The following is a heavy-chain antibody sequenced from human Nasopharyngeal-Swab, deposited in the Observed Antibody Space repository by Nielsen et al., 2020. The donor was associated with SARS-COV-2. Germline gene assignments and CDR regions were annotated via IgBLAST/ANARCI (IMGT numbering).Heavy chain of an antibody. CDR3: AKGLEMATADC. CDR2: ISYDGSNK. V-gene: IGHV3-30*18. D-gene: IGHD5-24*01. CDR1: GFTLSSYG. Sequence: GESLKISCAASGFTLSSYGMHWVRQAPGKGLEWVAVISYDGSNKYYADSVKGRFTISRDNSKNTLYLQMNSLRAEDTAVYYCAKGLEMATADCWGQGTLVTVSS. J-gene: IGHJ4*02.